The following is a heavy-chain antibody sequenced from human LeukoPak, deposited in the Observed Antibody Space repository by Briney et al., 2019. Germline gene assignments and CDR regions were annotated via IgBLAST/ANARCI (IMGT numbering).Heavy chain of an antibody. V-gene: IGHV4-28*01. Sequence: SETLSLTCAVSGYSITSSSWWGWIRQPPGKGLEWIGYIYHSGTTYYSPSLQSRVTMSVDTSKNQFSLKLSSVTAVDTAVYYCARKENVYYYFDYWGQGTLVTVSS. D-gene: IGHD3-10*01. CDR3: ARKENVYYYFDY. CDR2: IYHSGTT. J-gene: IGHJ4*02. CDR1: GYSITSSSW.